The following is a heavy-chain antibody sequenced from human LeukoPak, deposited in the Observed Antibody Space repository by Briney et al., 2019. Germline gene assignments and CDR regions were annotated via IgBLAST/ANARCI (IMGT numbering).Heavy chain of an antibody. CDR3: AKDRVSPGFNWFDP. CDR1: GVIISSYA. D-gene: IGHD2/OR15-2a*01. CDR2: INGRGDNT. J-gene: IGHJ5*02. Sequence: SGGSLRLSCAASGVIISSYAMSWVRQAPGKGLEWVSAINGRGDNTYYADFVKGRFTFSRDNSKSTVYLQMNSLRTEDTAVYYCAKDRVSPGFNWFDPWGQGTLVTVSS. V-gene: IGHV3-23*01.